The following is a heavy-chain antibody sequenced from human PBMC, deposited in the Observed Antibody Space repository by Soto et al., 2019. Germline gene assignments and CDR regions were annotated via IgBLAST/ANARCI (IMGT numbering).Heavy chain of an antibody. Sequence: PSETLSLTCAVSGGSISSSNWWSWIRQPPGKGLEWIGYIYYSGSTNYNPSLKSRVTISVDTSKNQFSLKLSSVTAADTAVYYCAGSGYYHNSGMDVWGQGTTVTVSS. J-gene: IGHJ6*02. CDR2: IYYSGST. V-gene: IGHV4-59*08. CDR1: GGSISSSNW. CDR3: AGSGYYHNSGMDV. D-gene: IGHD3-22*01.